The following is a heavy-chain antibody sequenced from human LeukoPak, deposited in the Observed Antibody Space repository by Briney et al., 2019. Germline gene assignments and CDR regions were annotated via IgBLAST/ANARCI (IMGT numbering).Heavy chain of an antibody. CDR2: ISGSGGST. J-gene: IGHJ4*02. CDR3: AKDRNKITMIAVVSPFDY. D-gene: IGHD3-22*01. Sequence: PGGSLRLSCAASGFTFSSYAMSWVRQAPGKGLEWVSAISGSGGSTYYADSVKGRFTISRDNSKNTLYLQMNSLRAEDTAVYYCAKDRNKITMIAVVSPFDYWGQGTLVTVSS. CDR1: GFTFSSYA. V-gene: IGHV3-23*01.